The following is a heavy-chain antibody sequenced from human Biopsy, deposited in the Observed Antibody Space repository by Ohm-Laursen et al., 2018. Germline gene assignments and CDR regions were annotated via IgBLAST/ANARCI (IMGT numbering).Heavy chain of an antibody. D-gene: IGHD3-9*01. J-gene: IGHJ6*02. V-gene: IGHV1-69*13. CDR3: APQTPRDPDILTGAYHYDMAV. CDR1: GGTFSNSA. Sequence: SVKVSCKVSGGTFSNSAISWVRQAPGQGLEWMGGIITFFRTVNYAQNFRGRLTITADEFTDTAYMELRSLRSEDTAVYNWAPQTPRDPDILTGAYHYDMAVWGQGTTVTVSS. CDR2: IITFFRTV.